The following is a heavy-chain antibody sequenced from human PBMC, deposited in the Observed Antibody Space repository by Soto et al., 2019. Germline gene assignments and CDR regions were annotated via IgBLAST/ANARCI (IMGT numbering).Heavy chain of an antibody. CDR3: ARGLRNYYGVDV. Sequence: PGGSLRLSCAASGFTFGSYAMTWVRQAPGKGLEWVSAIRSDGESTYYADSVKGRFTVSRGNSKNTLYLQMNSLRAEDTGVYYCARGLRNYYGVDVWGQGTTVTVSS. CDR1: GFTFGSYA. D-gene: IGHD4-17*01. V-gene: IGHV3-23*01. CDR2: IRSDGEST. J-gene: IGHJ6*02.